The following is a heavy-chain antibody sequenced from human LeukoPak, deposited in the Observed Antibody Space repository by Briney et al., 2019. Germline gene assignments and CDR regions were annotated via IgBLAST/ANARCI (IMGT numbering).Heavy chain of an antibody. J-gene: IGHJ3*02. CDR1: GGSISSYY. D-gene: IGHD2-15*01. CDR3: ASSGLGYCSGGSCYGVGAFDI. Sequence: SETLSLTCTVSGGSISSYYWSWIRQPPGKGLEWIGYIYYSGSTNYNPSLKSRVTISVDTSKNQFSLKLSSVTAADTAVYYCASSGLGYCSGGSCYGVGAFDIWGQGTMVTVSS. CDR2: IYYSGST. V-gene: IGHV4-59*01.